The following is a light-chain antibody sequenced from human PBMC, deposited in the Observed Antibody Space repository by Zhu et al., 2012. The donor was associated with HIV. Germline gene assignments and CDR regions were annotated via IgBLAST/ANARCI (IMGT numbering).Light chain of an antibody. CDR3: QQGSNWPPIT. J-gene: IGKJ5*01. CDR2: DAS. Sequence: ETVMTQSPATLSLSPGERATLSCRASQSVSSYLAWYQQKPGQAPRLLIYDASNRATGIPARFSGSGSGTDFTLTISSLEPEDFAVYYCQQGSNWPPITFGQGTRLEIK. V-gene: IGKV3-11*01. CDR1: QSVSSY.